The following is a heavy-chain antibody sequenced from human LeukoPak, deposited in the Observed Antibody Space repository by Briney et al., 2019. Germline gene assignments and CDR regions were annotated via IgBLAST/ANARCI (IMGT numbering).Heavy chain of an antibody. D-gene: IGHD3-22*01. CDR2: IYHSGST. J-gene: IGHJ4*02. CDR1: GGSISSGGYS. CDR3: ARVAYYDSSPSFDY. Sequence: SETLSLTCAVSGGSISSGGYSWSWIRQPPGKGLEWIGYIYHSGSTYYNPSPKSRVTISVDRSKNQFSLKLSSVTAADTAVYYCARVAYYDSSPSFDYWGQGTLVTVSS. V-gene: IGHV4-30-2*01.